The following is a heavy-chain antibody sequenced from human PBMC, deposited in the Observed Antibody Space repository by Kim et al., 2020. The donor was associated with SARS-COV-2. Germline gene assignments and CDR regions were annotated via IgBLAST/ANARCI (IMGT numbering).Heavy chain of an antibody. J-gene: IGHJ4*02. Sequence: KFQGRVTMTRDTSTSTVYMELSSLRSEDTAVYYCAREQVATAFDDSGIDYWGQGTLVTVSS. CDR3: AREQVATAFDDSGIDY. V-gene: IGHV1-46*01. D-gene: IGHD5-12*01.